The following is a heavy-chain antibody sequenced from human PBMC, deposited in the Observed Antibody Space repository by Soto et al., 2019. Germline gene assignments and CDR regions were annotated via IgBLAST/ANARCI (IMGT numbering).Heavy chain of an antibody. CDR2: IYYSGSA. V-gene: IGHV4-30-4*01. CDR3: ARDILYRLDY. Sequence: QVQLHESGPGLVKPSQTLSLTCTVSGGSISSGDYYWSWIRQPPGKCLEWIGYIYYSGSAYYNPSLKSRVTISVHTSNNQSTLKLSSVTATDTAVYYCARDILYRLDYWGQGILVTVSS. D-gene: IGHD3-9*01. J-gene: IGHJ4*02. CDR1: GGSISSGDYY.